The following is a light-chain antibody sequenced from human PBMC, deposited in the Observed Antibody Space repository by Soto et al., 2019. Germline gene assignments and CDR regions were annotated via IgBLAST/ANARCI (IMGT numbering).Light chain of an antibody. CDR1: QSVKTY. J-gene: IGKJ1*01. CDR2: GAS. CDR3: KQYHKWPQWT. V-gene: IGKV3-15*01. Sequence: TQSPSFLSASVGDRVTITCRASQSVKTYLAWYQKKPGQAPRLLIYGASTRAAGIPGRFSGGGSGTEFPLNISRLQSEDSAFYYRKQYHKWPQWTLGQGTKV.